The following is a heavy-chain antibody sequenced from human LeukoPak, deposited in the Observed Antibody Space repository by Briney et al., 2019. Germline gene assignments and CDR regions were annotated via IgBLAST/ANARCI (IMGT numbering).Heavy chain of an antibody. D-gene: IGHD6-19*01. CDR2: IYHRRCT. CDR1: GGYISSSNW. Sequence: SGTLSLIWAVSGGYISSSNWWRWVRQPPGKGLEWIGEIYHRRCTNYHPSLPSPVTRSVDKSKNQFSLKLSSVTAADTAVYYCARGEQQWLVTWGFYDYWGQGTLVTVSS. V-gene: IGHV4-4*02. J-gene: IGHJ4*02. CDR3: ARGEQQWLVTWGFYDY.